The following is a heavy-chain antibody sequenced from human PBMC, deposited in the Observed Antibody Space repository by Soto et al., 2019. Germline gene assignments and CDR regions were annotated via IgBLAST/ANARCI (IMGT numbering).Heavy chain of an antibody. J-gene: IGHJ4*02. CDR2: INPNSGGT. V-gene: IGHV1-2*02. CDR3: ARVGYSGSGSYLPFDY. D-gene: IGHD3-10*01. Sequence: QVQLVQSGAEVKKPGASVKVSCKASGYTFTGYYMHWVRQAPGQGLEWMGWINPNSGGTNYAQKFQGRVTMTRDTSISTAYMELRRLRSDDPAVYYCARVGYSGSGSYLPFDYWGQGTLVTVCS. CDR1: GYTFTGYY.